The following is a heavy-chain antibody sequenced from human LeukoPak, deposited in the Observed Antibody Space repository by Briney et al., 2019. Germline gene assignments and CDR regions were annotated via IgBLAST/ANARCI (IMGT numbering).Heavy chain of an antibody. CDR1: GGSISSGGYS. CDR3: ARRGEYCSGGSCYSSSGALDY. J-gene: IGHJ4*02. D-gene: IGHD2-15*01. V-gene: IGHV4-30-2*01. Sequence: SETLSLTCAVSGGSISSGGYSWSWIRQPPGKGPEWIGYIYHSGSTYYNPSLKSRVTISVDRSKNQFSLKLSSVTAADTAVYYCARRGEYCSGGSCYSSSGALDYWGQGTLVTVSS. CDR2: IYHSGST.